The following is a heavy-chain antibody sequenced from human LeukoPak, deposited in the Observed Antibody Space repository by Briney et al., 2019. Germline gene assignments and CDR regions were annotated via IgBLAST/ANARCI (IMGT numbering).Heavy chain of an antibody. CDR1: GFTFRNYS. CDR2: ISGSGGST. J-gene: IGHJ4*02. CDR3: AGERIIVVVPAASGGFDY. D-gene: IGHD2-2*01. Sequence: GGSLRLSCAASGFTFRNYSMNWVRQAPGKGLEWVSAISGSGGSTYYADSVKGRFTISRDNSKNTLYLQMNSLRAEDTAVYYCAGERIIVVVPAASGGFDYWGQGTLVTVSS. V-gene: IGHV3-23*01.